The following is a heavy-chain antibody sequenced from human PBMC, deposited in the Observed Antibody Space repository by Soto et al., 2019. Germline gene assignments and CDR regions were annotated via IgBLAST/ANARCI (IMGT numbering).Heavy chain of an antibody. Sequence: GGSLRLSCAASGFTFSSYAMSWVRQAPGKGLEWVSAISGSGGSTYYADSVKGRFTISRDNSKNTLYLQMNSLRAEDTAVYYCAIRRTTMIVVVITTGGYFDLWGRGTLVTVSS. CDR2: ISGSGGST. J-gene: IGHJ2*01. D-gene: IGHD3-22*01. CDR3: AIRRTTMIVVVITTGGYFDL. CDR1: GFTFSSYA. V-gene: IGHV3-23*01.